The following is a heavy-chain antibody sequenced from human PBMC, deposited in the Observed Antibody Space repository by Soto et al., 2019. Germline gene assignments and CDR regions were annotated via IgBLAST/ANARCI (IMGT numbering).Heavy chain of an antibody. V-gene: IGHV3-30*18. D-gene: IGHD3-22*01. CDR1: GFTFGRYA. CDR3: AKNMDDSGYFYVEGADH. J-gene: IGHJ4*02. Sequence: GGSLRLSCVASGFTFGRYAMHWVRQPPGRGLEWVAVISYTGANTYYVGSVRGRFTISRDNSKNTLYLQMNSLRAEDTAMYYCAKNMDDSGYFYVEGADHWGQGTLVTVSS. CDR2: ISYTGANT.